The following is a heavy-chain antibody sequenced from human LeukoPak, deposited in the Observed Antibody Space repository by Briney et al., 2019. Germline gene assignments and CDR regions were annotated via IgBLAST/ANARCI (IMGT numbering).Heavy chain of an antibody. CDR3: ARDRLSVGPLSARHDY. J-gene: IGHJ4*02. CDR2: IWYDGSNK. CDR1: GFTLSSYC. V-gene: IGHV3-33*01. Sequence: PPRSLTLSCAVSGFTLSSYCMHWVRQPPGKGQEWVAFIWYDGSNKYYANSVKGRLTLSRDNSKNTLYLQMNSLRAEGTAVYYCARDRLSVGPLSARHDYWGEGRLVTVSS. D-gene: IGHD1-26*01.